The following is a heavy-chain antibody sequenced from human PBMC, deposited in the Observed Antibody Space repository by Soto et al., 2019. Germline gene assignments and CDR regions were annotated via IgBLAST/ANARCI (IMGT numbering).Heavy chain of an antibody. D-gene: IGHD3-3*01. J-gene: IGHJ5*02. CDR2: IIPIFGTA. CDR3: ARGGTIFGVVGWFDP. V-gene: IGHV1-69*13. CDR1: GGTFSSYA. Sequence: SVKVSCKASGGTFSSYAISWVRRAPGQGLEWMGGIIPIFGTANYAQKFQGRVTITADESTSTAYMELSSLRSEDTAVYYCARGGTIFGVVGWFDPWGQGTLVTVSS.